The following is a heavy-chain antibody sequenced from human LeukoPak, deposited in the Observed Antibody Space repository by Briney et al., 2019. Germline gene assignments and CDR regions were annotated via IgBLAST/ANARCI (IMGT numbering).Heavy chain of an antibody. J-gene: IGHJ4*02. Sequence: ASVKVSCKASGYTFTSYSISWVRQAPGQGLEWMGWISAYNGNTNYAQKLQGRVTMTTDTSTSTAYMELRSLRSDDTAVYYCAREKYVVGATALDYWGQGTLVTVSS. D-gene: IGHD1-26*01. CDR1: GYTFTSYS. CDR3: AREKYVVGATALDY. V-gene: IGHV1-18*01. CDR2: ISAYNGNT.